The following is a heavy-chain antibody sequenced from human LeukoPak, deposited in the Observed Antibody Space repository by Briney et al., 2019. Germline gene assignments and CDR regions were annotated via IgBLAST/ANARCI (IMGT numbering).Heavy chain of an antibody. Sequence: GGSLRLSCAASGFTFSSYAMTWVRQAPGKGLEWVSTISGSGRSTYYADSVKGRFTISRDNSKNTLYLQMNSLRAEDTALYYCATNVDTSDDYWGQGTLVTVSS. D-gene: IGHD5-18*01. CDR3: ATNVDTSDDY. CDR1: GFTFSSYA. V-gene: IGHV3-23*01. CDR2: ISGSGRST. J-gene: IGHJ4*02.